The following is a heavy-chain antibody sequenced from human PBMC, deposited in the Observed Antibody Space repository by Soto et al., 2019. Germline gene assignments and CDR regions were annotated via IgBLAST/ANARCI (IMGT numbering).Heavy chain of an antibody. J-gene: IGHJ4*02. V-gene: IGHV3-30*18. CDR3: AKCLGSTSCPLWFDY. CDR2: ISYDGSNK. D-gene: IGHD2-2*01. CDR1: GFTFSSYG. Sequence: GGSLRLSCAASGFTFSSYGMHWVRQAPGKGLEWVAVISYDGSNKYYADSVKGRFTISRDNSKNTLYLQMNSLRAEDTAVYYCAKCLGSTSCPLWFDYWGQGTLVTVSS.